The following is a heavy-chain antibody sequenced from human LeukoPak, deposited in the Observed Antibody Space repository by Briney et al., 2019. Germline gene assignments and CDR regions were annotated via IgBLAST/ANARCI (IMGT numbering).Heavy chain of an antibody. V-gene: IGHV3-23*01. CDR1: GFTFSSYA. CDR3: AKIYGSGPDSILDV. Sequence: GGSLRLSCAASGFTFSSYAMSWVRQAPGKGLEWVSAISGSGGSTYYADSVKGRFTISRDNSKNTLYLQMNSLRAEDTAVYYCAKIYGSGPDSILDVWGQGTTVTVPS. CDR2: ISGSGGST. D-gene: IGHD3-10*01. J-gene: IGHJ6*02.